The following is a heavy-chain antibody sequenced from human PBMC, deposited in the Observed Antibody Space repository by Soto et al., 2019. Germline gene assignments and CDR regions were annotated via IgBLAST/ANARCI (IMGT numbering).Heavy chain of an antibody. D-gene: IGHD2-21*01. CDR3: ARDWTGDPYY. Sequence: QVQLVQSGAEVKKPGASVKVSCKASGYTFTCYGISWVRQAPGQGLEWMGWISAYNGNTYYAQTLQGRVTITTDTSTSTAYMELSSLRSHATAVYDCARDWTGDPYYLGQGTWVTVSS. J-gene: IGHJ4*02. CDR2: ISAYNGNT. V-gene: IGHV1-18*01. CDR1: GYTFTCYG.